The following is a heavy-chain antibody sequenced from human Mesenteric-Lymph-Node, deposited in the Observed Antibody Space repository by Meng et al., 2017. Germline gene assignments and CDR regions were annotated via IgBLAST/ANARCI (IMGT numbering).Heavy chain of an antibody. D-gene: IGHD1-26*01. CDR3: FFDLVGATPSAFDI. V-gene: IGHV3-49*03. CDR2: IRSKAYGGTT. Sequence: GESLKISCAASGFTFSDYYMSWIRQAPGKGLEWVGFIRSKAYGGTTEYAASVKGRFTISRDDSKSIAYLQMNSLKTEDTAVYYCFFDLVGATPSAFDIWGQGTMVTVSS. CDR1: GFTFSDYY. J-gene: IGHJ3*02.